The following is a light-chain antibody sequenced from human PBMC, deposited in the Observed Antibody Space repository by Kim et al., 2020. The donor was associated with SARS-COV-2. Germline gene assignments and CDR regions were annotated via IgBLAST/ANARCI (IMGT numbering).Light chain of an antibody. CDR2: KAS. V-gene: IGKV1-5*03. CDR1: QSISGW. J-gene: IGKJ1*01. CDR3: QQYDSFPWP. Sequence: DIQMTQSPSTLSASVGDRVTITCRASQSISGWLAWYQQRPGKAPNLLIYKASVLEAGVPSRFSGYNSGAEFTLTITSLQPGDFATYYCQQYDSFPWPFGQGTKVDIK.